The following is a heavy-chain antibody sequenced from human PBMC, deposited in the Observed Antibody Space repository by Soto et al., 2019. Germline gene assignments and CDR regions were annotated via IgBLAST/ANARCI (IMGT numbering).Heavy chain of an antibody. Sequence: GGSLRLSCAASGFTFSSYDMHWVLQAPGKGLEWVAVLSYDGSNKNYADSVKGRFTISRDNSKNTLYLQMNSLRAEDTAVYYCAKTLYSSSSNYYYYYVMDVWGQGTTVTVSS. CDR1: GFTFSSYD. CDR2: LSYDGSNK. J-gene: IGHJ6*02. V-gene: IGHV3-30*18. D-gene: IGHD6-13*01. CDR3: AKTLYSSSSNYYYYYVMDV.